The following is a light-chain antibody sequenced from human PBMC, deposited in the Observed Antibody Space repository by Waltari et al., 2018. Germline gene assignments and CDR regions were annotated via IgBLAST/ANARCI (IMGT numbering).Light chain of an antibody. CDR1: SDVGNYHL. J-gene: IGLJ2*01. Sequence: QSALTQPASVSGSPGQSITISCTSDVGNYHLVSWYQQRPGTAPKLKIYGATKRPSGVSDRFSGSKPVNPASLTISGRQAEDEADYYCCTFTSSGTWVFGGGTKLTVL. CDR2: GAT. CDR3: CTFTSSGTWV. V-gene: IGLV2-23*01.